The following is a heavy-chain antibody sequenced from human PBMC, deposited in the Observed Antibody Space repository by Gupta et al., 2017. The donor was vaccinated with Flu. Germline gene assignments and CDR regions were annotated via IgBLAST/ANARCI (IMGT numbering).Heavy chain of an antibody. J-gene: IGHJ4*02. Sequence: SSYFWTWIRQPPGKGPEWIGEINRGGSTTYNPSLKSRVTISVDTSKKQFYLNLISVSAADTAVYYCARGTYSSSWSSNFDRWGQGTLVTVST. V-gene: IGHV4-34*01. D-gene: IGHD6-13*01. CDR2: INRGGST. CDR1: SSYF. CDR3: ARGTYSSSWSSNFDR.